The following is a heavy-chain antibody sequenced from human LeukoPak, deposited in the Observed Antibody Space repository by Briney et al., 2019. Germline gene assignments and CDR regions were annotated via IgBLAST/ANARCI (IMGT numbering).Heavy chain of an antibody. CDR3: ARPVPSRLGWFDP. CDR1: DGSISTRTYY. J-gene: IGHJ5*02. V-gene: IGHV4-39*01. D-gene: IGHD1-1*01. CDR2: VHYSGST. Sequence: SETLSLTCTVSDGSISTRTYYWGWIRQPPGKGLEWIGSVHYSGSTYYNPSLKSRVSISVHTSKNQFSLKLRSVTAADTAVYYCARPVPSRLGWFDPWGQGTLVIVSS.